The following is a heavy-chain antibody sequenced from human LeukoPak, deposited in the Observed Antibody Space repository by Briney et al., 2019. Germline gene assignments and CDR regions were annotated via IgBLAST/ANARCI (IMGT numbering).Heavy chain of an antibody. CDR3: ARLAMYYDILTGYYPHEDAFDI. Sequence: ASVKVSCKASGYTFTSYAMHWVRQAPGQRLEWMGWINAGNGNTKYSQKFRGRVTITRDTSASTAYMELSSLRSEDTAVYYCARLAMYYDILTGYYPHEDAFDIWGQGTMVTVSS. CDR1: GYTFTSYA. V-gene: IGHV1-3*01. D-gene: IGHD3-9*01. J-gene: IGHJ3*02. CDR2: INAGNGNT.